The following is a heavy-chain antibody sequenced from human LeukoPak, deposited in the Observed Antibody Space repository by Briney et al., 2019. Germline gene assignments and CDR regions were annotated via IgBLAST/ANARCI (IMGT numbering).Heavy chain of an antibody. CDR3: AKDVIQYGDYGYDY. D-gene: IGHD4-17*01. Sequence: GGSLRLSCAASGFTFKNYAMSWVRQAPGKGLQWVSVISTSVDTTDYAESVKGRFTISRDNSKNTLYLQMNSLRVEDTAVYYCAKDVIQYGDYGYDYWGQGTLVTVSS. CDR2: ISTSVDTT. V-gene: IGHV3-23*01. J-gene: IGHJ4*02. CDR1: GFTFKNYA.